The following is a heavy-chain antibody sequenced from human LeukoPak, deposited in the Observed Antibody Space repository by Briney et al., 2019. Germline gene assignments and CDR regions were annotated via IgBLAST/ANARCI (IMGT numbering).Heavy chain of an antibody. J-gene: IGHJ5*02. CDR2: INPNSGGT. Sequence: GASVKVSCKASGYTFTGYYMHWVRQAPGQGLEWMGRINPNSGGTNYAQKFQGRVTMTRDTSISTAFMELSRLRSDDTAVYYCRAVAVFFEKNWFDPWGQGTLVTVSS. V-gene: IGHV1-2*06. CDR1: GYTFTGYY. CDR3: RAVAVFFEKNWFDP. D-gene: IGHD6-19*01.